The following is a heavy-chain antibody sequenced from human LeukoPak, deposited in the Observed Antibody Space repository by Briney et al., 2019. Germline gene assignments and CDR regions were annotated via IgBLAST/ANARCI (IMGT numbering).Heavy chain of an antibody. CDR2: IYYSGST. D-gene: IGHD5-12*01. Sequence: SETLSLTCTVSGGSISSSSYYWGWIRQPPGKGLEWIGSIYYSGSTYYNPSLKSRVTISVDTSKNQFSLKLSSVTAADTAVYCCARRDIVATISYFDYWGQGTLVTVSS. CDR1: GGSISSSSYY. J-gene: IGHJ4*02. V-gene: IGHV4-39*01. CDR3: ARRDIVATISYFDY.